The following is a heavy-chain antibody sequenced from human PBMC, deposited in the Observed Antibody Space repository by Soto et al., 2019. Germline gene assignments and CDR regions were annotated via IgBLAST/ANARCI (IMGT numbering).Heavy chain of an antibody. V-gene: IGHV3-30*03. J-gene: IGHJ6*02. D-gene: IGHD5-18*01. CDR2: ISYDGSEK. CDR1: ESTFSSYG. Sequence: LRLSCAASESTFSSYGIHWVRQAPGKGLERVAVISYDGSEKYYADSVKGRFSISRDNSKNTVDLQMNSLRPEDTAVYYCARSALVLVYYYYGLDVWGQGTAVTVSS. CDR3: ARSALVLVYYYYGLDV.